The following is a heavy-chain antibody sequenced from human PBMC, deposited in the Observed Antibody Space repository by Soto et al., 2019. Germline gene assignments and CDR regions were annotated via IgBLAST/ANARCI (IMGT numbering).Heavy chain of an antibody. D-gene: IGHD3-22*01. Sequence: QVQLQQWGAGLLKPSETLSLTCAVYGGSFSGYYWSWIRQPPGKGLEWIGEINHSGSTNYNPSLKSRVTISVDTSKNQFSLTLSSVTAADTAVYYCARGPMIVVVITTHHWYFDLWGRGTLVTVSS. CDR3: ARGPMIVVVITTHHWYFDL. J-gene: IGHJ2*01. V-gene: IGHV4-34*01. CDR2: INHSGST. CDR1: GGSFSGYY.